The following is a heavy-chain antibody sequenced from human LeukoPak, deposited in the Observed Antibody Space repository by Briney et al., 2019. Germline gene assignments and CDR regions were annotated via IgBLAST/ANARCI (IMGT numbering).Heavy chain of an antibody. D-gene: IGHD1-26*01. CDR1: GGSFSGYY. CDR3: ARDRGSGSYDAFDI. J-gene: IGHJ3*02. V-gene: IGHV4-34*01. Sequence: TSETLSLTCAVYGGSFSGYYWSWIRQPPVKGLEWIGEINHSGSTNYNPSLKSRVTISVDTSKNQFSLKLSSVTAADTAVYYCARDRGSGSYDAFDIWGQGTMVTVSS. CDR2: INHSGST.